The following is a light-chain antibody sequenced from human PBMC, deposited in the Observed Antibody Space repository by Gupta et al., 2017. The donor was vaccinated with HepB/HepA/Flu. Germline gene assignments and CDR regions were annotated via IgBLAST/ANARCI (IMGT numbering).Light chain of an antibody. V-gene: IGKV3-20*01. CDR2: GVS. CDR1: QAITSNF. Sequence: DIVLTQSPGTLSLAVGERATLSCRASQAITSNFLAWYQQTPGQAPRLLIHGVSTRATGIPDRFSGSGSGTDFTLSISRREPEDFGVYYCQHYTTTLTCSFGPGTKLEIK. CDR3: QHYTTTLTCS. J-gene: IGKJ2*04.